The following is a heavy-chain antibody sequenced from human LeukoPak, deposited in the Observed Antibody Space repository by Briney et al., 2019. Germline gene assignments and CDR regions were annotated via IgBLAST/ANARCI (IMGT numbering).Heavy chain of an antibody. CDR2: ISTSGGST. CDR1: GFTFSGHA. D-gene: IGHD7-27*01. CDR3: AKDRPGEAWFDY. V-gene: IGHV3-23*01. Sequence: GGSLRLSCAASGFTFSGHAMSWVRQAPGKGLEWVSGISTSGGSTYYGNSVKGRFAISRDNSKNMVYLQMNSLRAEGTAVYYCAKDRPGEAWFDYWGQGTLVTVSS. J-gene: IGHJ4*02.